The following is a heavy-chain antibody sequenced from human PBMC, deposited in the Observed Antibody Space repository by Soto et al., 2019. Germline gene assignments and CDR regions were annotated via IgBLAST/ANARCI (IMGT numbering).Heavy chain of an antibody. CDR3: AIDTYYYYVMDV. D-gene: IGHD3-9*01. J-gene: IGHJ6*02. CDR2: INPSGST. CDR1: VGSLSVYY. Sequence: SETLCLTCAAYVGSLSVYYLSWIRQPPGKGLEWIGEINPSGSTNYNPSLKSRVTLSADTSKKQFSLKLRSVIAADTAVYYCAIDTYYYYVMDVWGQGTTVTV. V-gene: IGHV4-34*01.